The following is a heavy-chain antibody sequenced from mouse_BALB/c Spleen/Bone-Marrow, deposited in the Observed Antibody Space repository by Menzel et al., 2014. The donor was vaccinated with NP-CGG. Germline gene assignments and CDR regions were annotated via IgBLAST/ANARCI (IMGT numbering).Heavy chain of an antibody. CDR2: INPDSRTI. J-gene: IGHJ2*01. D-gene: IGHD1-2*01. CDR1: GFDFSRYW. V-gene: IGHV4-1*02. Sequence: VKLVESGGGLVQPGGSLKLSCAASGFDFSRYWMSWVRQAPGKGLEWIGEINPDSRTINYSPSLKDKFIISRDNAKNTLYLRLNKVRSEDTALYDCARPEYYGYQNYWGQGTTLTGTS. CDR3: ARPEYYGYQNY.